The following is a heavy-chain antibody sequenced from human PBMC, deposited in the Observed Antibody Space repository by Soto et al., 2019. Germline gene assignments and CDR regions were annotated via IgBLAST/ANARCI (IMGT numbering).Heavy chain of an antibody. Sequence: QVQLVQSGAPVKSPGASVKVSCKASGYTFINKDITWVRQAAGQGLEWMGCMDIKNDFTVYAQKFKGRVTMTRDTSIDTAYMERSGLRPEDTAVYYCARVDFWPSYDKRASWFDPWGQGTLVTVSA. CDR3: ARVDFWPSYDKRASWFDP. V-gene: IGHV1-8*01. D-gene: IGHD3-10*01. J-gene: IGHJ5*02. CDR2: MDIKNDFT. CDR1: GYTFINKD.